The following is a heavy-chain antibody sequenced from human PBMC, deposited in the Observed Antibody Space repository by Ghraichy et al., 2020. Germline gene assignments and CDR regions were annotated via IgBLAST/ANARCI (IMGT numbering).Heavy chain of an antibody. D-gene: IGHD3-3*01. Sequence: GGSRRLSCAASGFTFSSYAMSWVRQAPGKGLEWVSAISGSGGSTYYADSVKGRFTISRDNSKNTLYLQMNSLRAEDTAVYYCAKGEWLLPLNDYWGQGTLVTVSS. J-gene: IGHJ4*02. CDR2: ISGSGGST. CDR3: AKGEWLLPLNDY. V-gene: IGHV3-23*01. CDR1: GFTFSSYA.